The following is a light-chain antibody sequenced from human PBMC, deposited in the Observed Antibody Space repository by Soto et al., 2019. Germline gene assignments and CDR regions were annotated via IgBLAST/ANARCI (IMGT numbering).Light chain of an antibody. J-gene: IGKJ1*01. CDR2: GAS. V-gene: IGKV3-15*01. CDR3: QQYKLWWT. CDR1: QSVNSD. Sequence: EIVMTQSPATLSVSPGERATLSCRASQSVNSDLAWYQQKPGQAPRLLIYGASTRATGIPARFSGSGSGTEITLTISSLQSEDFAVYYCQQYKLWWTFGQGTRVEIK.